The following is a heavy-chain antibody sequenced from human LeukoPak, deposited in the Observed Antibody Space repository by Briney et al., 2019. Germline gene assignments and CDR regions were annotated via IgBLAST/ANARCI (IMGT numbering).Heavy chain of an antibody. J-gene: IGHJ4*02. CDR3: AKDSPIAVAGNFDY. CDR2: ISSSGSMT. Sequence: GGSLRLSCAASGFTFSNYAMSWVRQAPGKGLEWVSGISSSGSMTYYADSVKGRFTISRDNSKNTLYLQMNSLRAEDTAVYYCAKDSPIAVAGNFDYWGQGTLVTVSS. CDR1: GFTFSNYA. D-gene: IGHD6-19*01. V-gene: IGHV3-23*01.